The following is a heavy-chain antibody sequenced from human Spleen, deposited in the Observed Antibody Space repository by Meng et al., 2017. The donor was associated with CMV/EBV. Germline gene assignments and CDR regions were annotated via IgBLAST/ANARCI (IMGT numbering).Heavy chain of an antibody. J-gene: IGHJ4*02. CDR2: INPHSGGT. CDR1: TISDYY. D-gene: IGHD3-10*01. CDR3: ARRAYYGSGSYYEMYFDY. Sequence: TISDYYMHWVRQAAGQGLGWLGWINPHSGGTEYAQKLQGRVTMTRDTSISTVYMELSSLRSDDTAVYYCARRAYYGSGSYYEMYFDYWGQGALVTVSS. V-gene: IGHV1-2*02.